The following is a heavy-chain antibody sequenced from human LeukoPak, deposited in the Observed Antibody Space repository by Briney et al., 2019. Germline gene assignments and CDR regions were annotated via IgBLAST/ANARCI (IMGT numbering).Heavy chain of an antibody. CDR3: ARDRLLRYYDILTGYGDYYGMDV. CDR2: ISAYNGNT. CDR1: GYTFTSYG. J-gene: IGHJ6*02. Sequence: ASVKVSCKASGYTFTSYGISWVRQAPGQGLEWMGWISAYNGNTNYAQKLQGRVTMTTDTSTSTACMELRSLRSDDTAVYYCARDRLLRYYDILTGYGDYYGMDVWGQGTTVTVSS. V-gene: IGHV1-18*01. D-gene: IGHD3-9*01.